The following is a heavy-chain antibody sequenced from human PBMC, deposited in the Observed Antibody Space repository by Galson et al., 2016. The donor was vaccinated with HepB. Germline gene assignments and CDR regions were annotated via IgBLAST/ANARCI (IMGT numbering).Heavy chain of an antibody. CDR3: ARDVGGWNDGYWFDP. J-gene: IGHJ5*02. CDR1: GGSISSGGYY. Sequence: TLSLTCTVSGGSISSGGYYWSWLRQHPGKGLEWIGYIFYSGTADYNPSLKNRVTISVDTSKDQFSLRLESATAADTAVYYCARDVGGWNDGYWFDPWGQGILVTVSS. CDR2: IFYSGTA. D-gene: IGHD1-1*01. V-gene: IGHV4-31*03.